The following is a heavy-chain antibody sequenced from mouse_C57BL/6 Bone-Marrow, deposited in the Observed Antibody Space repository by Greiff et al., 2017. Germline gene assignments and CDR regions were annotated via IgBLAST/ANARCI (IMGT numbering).Heavy chain of an antibody. Sequence: QVQLQQPGAELVKPGASVKLSCKASGYTFTSYWMQWVKQRPGQGLEWIGEIDPSDRYTKYNQKFKGKATLTVDTSSSTAYMQLSSLTSDDSAVYYCGSGGTWFAYWGQGTLVTVSA. CDR2: IDPSDRYT. D-gene: IGHD3-1*01. CDR1: GYTFTSYW. CDR3: GSGGTWFAY. V-gene: IGHV1-50*01. J-gene: IGHJ3*01.